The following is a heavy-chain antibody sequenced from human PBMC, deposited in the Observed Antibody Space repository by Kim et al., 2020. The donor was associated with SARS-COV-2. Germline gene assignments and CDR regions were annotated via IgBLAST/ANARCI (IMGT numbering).Heavy chain of an antibody. CDR1: GFAFSNYN. D-gene: IGHD5-12*01. CDR2: INDGDYT. CDR3: ARGGRRHFDF. Sequence: GGSLRPSCATSGFAFSNYNMNWVRQAPGKGLEWVANINDGDYTHYADSVKGRFTVSRDNSKNTLYLQMNSLRAEDTAVYYCARGGRRHFDFSGQVGLV. V-gene: IGHV3-53*01. J-gene: IGHJ4*02.